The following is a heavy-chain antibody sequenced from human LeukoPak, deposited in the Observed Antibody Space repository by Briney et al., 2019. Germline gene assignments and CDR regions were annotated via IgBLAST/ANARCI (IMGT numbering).Heavy chain of an antibody. D-gene: IGHD2-2*02. Sequence: SETLSLTCIVSGGSISTYYWGWIRQPPGKGLEWIGYIYYSGSTNYNPSLKSRVTISVDTSKNQFSLKLSSVTASDTAMYYCARGGNQLLYSWRNWFDPWGQGTLVTVSS. J-gene: IGHJ5*02. V-gene: IGHV4-59*08. CDR1: GGSISTYY. CDR3: ARGGNQLLYSWRNWFDP. CDR2: IYYSGST.